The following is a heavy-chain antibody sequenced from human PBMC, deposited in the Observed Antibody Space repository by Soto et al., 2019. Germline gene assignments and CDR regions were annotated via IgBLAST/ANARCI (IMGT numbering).Heavy chain of an antibody. CDR3: ARDYDFWSGYYREHYYYMDV. CDR2: ISSSGSTI. D-gene: IGHD3-3*01. J-gene: IGHJ6*03. Sequence: GGSLRLSCAASGFTFSDYYMSWIRQAPGEGLEWVSYISSSGSTIYYADSVKGRFTISRDNAKNSLYLQMNSLRAEDTAVYYCARDYDFWSGYYREHYYYMDVWGKGTTVTVSS. V-gene: IGHV3-11*01. CDR1: GFTFSDYY.